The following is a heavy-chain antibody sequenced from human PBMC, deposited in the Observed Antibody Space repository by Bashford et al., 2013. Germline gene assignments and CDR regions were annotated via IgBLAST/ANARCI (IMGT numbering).Heavy chain of an antibody. Sequence: VRQAPGKGLVWVSRISEDGTGTSYADSLKGRFTISRDNAKNTVYLLMHSLRVEDTAVYFCARVPTAAAGTGIDYWGQGTLVTVSS. J-gene: IGHJ4*02. CDR2: ISEDGTGT. CDR3: ARVPTAAAGTGIDY. V-gene: IGHV3-74*01. D-gene: IGHD6-13*01.